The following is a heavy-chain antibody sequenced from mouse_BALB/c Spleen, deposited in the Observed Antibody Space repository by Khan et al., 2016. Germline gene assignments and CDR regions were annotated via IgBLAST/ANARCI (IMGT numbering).Heavy chain of an antibody. CDR3: ARLERAWFAY. J-gene: IGHJ3*01. Sequence: VQLQQSGPGLVKPSQSLSLTCTVTGYSITSAYAWNWIRQFPGNKLEWMGYINYSGSTSYNPSLKSRISITRDTSKNQFFLQWNSVTTEDTATYYCARLERAWFAYWGQGTLVTVSA. CDR2: INYSGST. CDR1: GYSITSAYA. V-gene: IGHV3-2*02.